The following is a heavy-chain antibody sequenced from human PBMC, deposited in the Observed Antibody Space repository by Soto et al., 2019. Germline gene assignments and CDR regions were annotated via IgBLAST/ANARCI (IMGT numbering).Heavy chain of an antibody. CDR1: GYTFTSYG. D-gene: IGHD3-10*01. J-gene: IGHJ6*02. V-gene: IGHV1-18*01. Sequence: ASVKVSCKASGYTFTSYGISWVRQAPGQGLGWMGWLNGGTGQTRYSQRFQDRVIITRDTSASTGYMELRSLRSEDTAVYYCARGKGMEENYFYYGMDIWGQGTTVTVSS. CDR3: ARGKGMEENYFYYGMDI. CDR2: LNGGTGQT.